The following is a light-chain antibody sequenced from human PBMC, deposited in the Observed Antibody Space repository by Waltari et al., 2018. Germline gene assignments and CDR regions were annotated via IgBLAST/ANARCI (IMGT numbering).Light chain of an antibody. CDR3: QQYYSSPIT. CDR2: WAS. J-gene: IGKJ5*01. CDR1: QSVLYSSNNKNY. Sequence: DIVMTQSPDSLSVSLGERATINCKSSQSVLYSSNNKNYFAWYQQKPRQPPKLLIYWASTRQSGVPYRFSGSGSGTDFTLTISNLQAEDVAVYYCQQYYSSPITFGQGTRLELK. V-gene: IGKV4-1*01.